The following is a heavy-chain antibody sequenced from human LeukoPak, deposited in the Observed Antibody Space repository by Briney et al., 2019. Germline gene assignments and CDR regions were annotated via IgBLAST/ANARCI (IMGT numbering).Heavy chain of an antibody. Sequence: ASVKVSCKASGYTFTSYDINWVRQATGQGLEWMGWMNPNSGNTGYAQKFQGRVTMTRNTSISTAYMELSSLRSEDTAVYYCARGDLDYDILTGHQGDAIDYWGQGTLVTVSS. CDR3: ARGDLDYDILTGHQGDAIDY. CDR2: MNPNSGNT. V-gene: IGHV1-8*01. D-gene: IGHD3-9*01. CDR1: GYTFTSYD. J-gene: IGHJ4*01.